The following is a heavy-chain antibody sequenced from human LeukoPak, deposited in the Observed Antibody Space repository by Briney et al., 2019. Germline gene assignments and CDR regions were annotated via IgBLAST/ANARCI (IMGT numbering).Heavy chain of an antibody. D-gene: IGHD6-19*01. J-gene: IGHJ4*02. V-gene: IGHV3-7*01. CDR2: IKQDGTEK. Sequence: GGSLRLSCAASGFTFSVYWMTWVRQAPGKGLEWVGNIKQDGTEKYYVDSVKGRFTISRDNAKTSLYVQMNRLRAEDTAIYYCARWEYTSGWYYIDSWGQGTLVTVSS. CDR1: GFTFSVYW. CDR3: ARWEYTSGWYYIDS.